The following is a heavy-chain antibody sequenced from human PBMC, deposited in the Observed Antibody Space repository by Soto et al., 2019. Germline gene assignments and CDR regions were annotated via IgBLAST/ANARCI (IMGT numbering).Heavy chain of an antibody. Sequence: SDTPSITLTVSCGSFSPNYCIWILQPPGKGLGWVGYIYYGGTTSYNPSLQSRVTISLETSKSQFSLRLTSVTAADTAVYYCARLGANYHSLEPWGPGTLVTVSS. CDR3: ARLGANYHSLEP. D-gene: IGHD2-15*01. CDR2: IYYGGTT. V-gene: IGHV4-59*08. J-gene: IGHJ5*02. CDR1: CGSFSPNY.